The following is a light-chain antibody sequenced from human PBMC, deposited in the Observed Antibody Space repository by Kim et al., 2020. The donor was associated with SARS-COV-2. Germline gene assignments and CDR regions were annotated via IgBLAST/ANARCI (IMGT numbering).Light chain of an antibody. CDR2: DAF. V-gene: IGKV3-11*01. Sequence: SPGDRVTLTCRASQSVSSCLAWYQQKPGKVPRLLIYDAFSWETGIPSRFSGSGSGTDFTLTISSLQPEDFAAYYCQQHNIWPMTFGQGTRLDIK. CDR3: QQHNIWPMT. CDR1: QSVSSC. J-gene: IGKJ1*01.